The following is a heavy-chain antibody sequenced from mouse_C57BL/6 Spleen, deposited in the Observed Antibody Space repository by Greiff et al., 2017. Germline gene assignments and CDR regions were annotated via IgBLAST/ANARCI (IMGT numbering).Heavy chain of an antibody. J-gene: IGHJ1*03. CDR2: LYPGSGNT. Sequence: VQLQQSGPELVKPGASVKISCKASGYTFTDYYINWVKQRPGQGLEWIGWLYPGSGNTKYNEKFKGKATLTVDTSSSTAYMQLSSLTSEDSAVYFCAREVVASGNFDVWGTGTTVTVSS. CDR3: AREVVASGNFDV. CDR1: GYTFTDYY. D-gene: IGHD1-1*01. V-gene: IGHV1-84*01.